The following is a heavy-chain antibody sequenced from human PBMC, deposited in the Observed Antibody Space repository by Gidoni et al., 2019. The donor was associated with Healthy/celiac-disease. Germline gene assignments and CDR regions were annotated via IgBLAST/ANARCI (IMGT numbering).Heavy chain of an antibody. CDR3: ASYYYGSGSYYYSVN. CDR2: IDPSDSYT. J-gene: IGHJ4*02. V-gene: IGHV5-10-1*03. D-gene: IGHD3-10*01. CDR1: GSSFPCYW. Sequence: EVQLVQSGAEVKKPGESLRISCKGSGSSFPCYWISWVRQMPGKGLEWMGRIDPSDSYTNYSPSFQGHVTISADKSISTAYLQWSSLKASDTAMYYCASYYYGSGSYYYSVNWGQGTLVTVSS.